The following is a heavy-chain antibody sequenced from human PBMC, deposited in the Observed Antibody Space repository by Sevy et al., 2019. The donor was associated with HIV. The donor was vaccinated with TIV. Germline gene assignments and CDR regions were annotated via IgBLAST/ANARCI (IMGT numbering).Heavy chain of an antibody. V-gene: IGHV3-15*01. CDR1: GFTFYYAW. CDR2: IKSKADGGTT. D-gene: IGHD2-8*02. Sequence: GGSLRLSCAASGFTFYYAWMSWVRQAPGKGLEWVGRIKSKADGGTTVYAAAVKGRFTISRDDSKNTLYLQMNSLKTEDTAIYYCSTDPIIVLLVTDGMDVWGQGTTVTVSS. J-gene: IGHJ6*02. CDR3: STDPIIVLLVTDGMDV.